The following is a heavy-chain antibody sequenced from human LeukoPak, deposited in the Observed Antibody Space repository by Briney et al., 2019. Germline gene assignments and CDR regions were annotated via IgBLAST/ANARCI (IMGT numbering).Heavy chain of an antibody. J-gene: IGHJ6*03. Sequence: ASVKVSCKASGGTFSSFAISWVRQAPGQGLEWMGWINPNSGGTNYAQKFQGRVTMTRDTSISTAYMELSRLRSDDTAVYYCARRYSSSWPYYYYYMDVWGKGTTVTVSS. CDR3: ARRYSSSWPYYYYYMDV. CDR1: GGTFSSFA. V-gene: IGHV1-2*02. CDR2: INPNSGGT. D-gene: IGHD6-13*01.